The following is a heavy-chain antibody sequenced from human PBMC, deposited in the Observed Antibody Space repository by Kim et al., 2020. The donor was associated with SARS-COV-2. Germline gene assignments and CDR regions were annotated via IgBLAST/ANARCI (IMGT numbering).Heavy chain of an antibody. J-gene: IGHJ6*02. V-gene: IGHV1-24*01. CDR2: FDPEDGET. D-gene: IGHD6-19*01. Sequence: SVKVSCKVSGYTLTELSMHWVRQAPGKGLEWMGGFDPEDGETIYAQKFQGRVTMTEDTSTDTAYMELSSLRSEDTAVYYCATGTAVAGAPYPYYYYYYGMDVWGQGTTVTVSS. CDR1: GYTLTELS. CDR3: ATGTAVAGAPYPYYYYYYGMDV.